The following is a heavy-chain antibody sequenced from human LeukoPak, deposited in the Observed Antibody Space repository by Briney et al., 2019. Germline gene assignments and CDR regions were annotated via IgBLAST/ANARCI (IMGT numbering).Heavy chain of an antibody. CDR2: VSRDAINT. V-gene: IGHV3-43*02. CDR1: GFTFDDYA. D-gene: IGHD1-14*01. CDR3: TKSVSATTGNFDH. J-gene: IGHJ4*02. Sequence: GGSLRLSCAASGFTFDDYAMDWVRQPPGKGLEWVSLVSRDAINTYYADSVKGRFTISRDNSKNSLYLQMNSLRTEDTALYYCTKSVSATTGNFDHWGQGTLVTVSS.